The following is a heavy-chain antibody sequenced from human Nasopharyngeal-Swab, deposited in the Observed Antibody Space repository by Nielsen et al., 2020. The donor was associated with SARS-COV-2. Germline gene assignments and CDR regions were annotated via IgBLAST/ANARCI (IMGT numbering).Heavy chain of an antibody. Sequence: SVNVSCKVSGYTLTELSMHCVRQAPGKGLEWMGGFDPEDGETIYAQKFQGRVTMTEDTSTDTAYMELSSLRSEDTAVYYCATSPPILAGGWFDPWGKGTLVTVSS. CDR1: GYTLTELS. J-gene: IGHJ5*02. V-gene: IGHV1-24*01. CDR3: ATSPPILAGGWFDP. CDR2: FDPEDGET. D-gene: IGHD3-3*01.